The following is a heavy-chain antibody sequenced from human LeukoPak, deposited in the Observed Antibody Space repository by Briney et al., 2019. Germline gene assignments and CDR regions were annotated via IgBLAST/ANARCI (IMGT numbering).Heavy chain of an antibody. J-gene: IGHJ6*02. D-gene: IGHD3-16*01. CDR2: IYPGDSDT. CDR1: GYIFTSYR. CDR3: ARLDQGGVPPSYYYYGMDV. Sequence: GESLKISCKGSGYIFTSYRIGWVRQMPGKGLEWMGIIYPGDSDTRYSPSFQGQVTISADKSISTAYLQWSSLKASDTAMYYCARLDQGGVPPSYYYYGMDVWGQGTTVTVSS. V-gene: IGHV5-51*01.